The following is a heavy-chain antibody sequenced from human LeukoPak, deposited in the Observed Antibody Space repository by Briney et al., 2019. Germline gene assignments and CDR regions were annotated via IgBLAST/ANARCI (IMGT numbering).Heavy chain of an antibody. J-gene: IGHJ4*02. CDR3: ASQRIVGATTSSDY. D-gene: IGHD1-26*01. Sequence: PGGSLRLSCAASGFSFSDYYMSWIRQAPGKGLEWVSYISSFGSTIYYADSVKGRFTISRDNAKNSLYLQMNSLRAEDTAVYYCASQRIVGATTSSDYWGQGTLVTVSS. CDR1: GFSFSDYY. CDR2: ISSFGSTI. V-gene: IGHV3-11*04.